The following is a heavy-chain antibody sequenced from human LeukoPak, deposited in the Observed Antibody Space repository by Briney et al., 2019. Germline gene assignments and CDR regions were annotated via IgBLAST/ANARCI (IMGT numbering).Heavy chain of an antibody. CDR3: ARWGGYTYGYVQSFFDY. CDR1: GASISSSSYY. J-gene: IGHJ4*02. D-gene: IGHD5-18*01. CDR2: IYYTGST. Sequence: SETLSLTCTVSGASISSSSYYWGWIRQPPGKGLEWIVNIYYTGSTYYSPSLRSRVYMSVDTSKSQFSLTPSSVTATDTAVYYCARWGGYTYGYVQSFFDYWGQGTLVTVSS. V-gene: IGHV4-39*01.